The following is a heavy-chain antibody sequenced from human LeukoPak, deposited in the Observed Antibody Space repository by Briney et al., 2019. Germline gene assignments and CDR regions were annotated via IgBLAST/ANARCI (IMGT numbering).Heavy chain of an antibody. Sequence: ASVKVSCKASGYNYNTYGISWVRQAPGQGLEWMGWINAYSGNTAYNQSVQGRLTMATDTSTTTAYMELRSLRSDDTATYYCGFGECSSTSCYPRRDYWGQGTLVTVSS. V-gene: IGHV1-18*01. CDR1: GYNYNTYG. CDR2: INAYSGNT. J-gene: IGHJ4*02. CDR3: GFGECSSTSCYPRRDY. D-gene: IGHD2-2*01.